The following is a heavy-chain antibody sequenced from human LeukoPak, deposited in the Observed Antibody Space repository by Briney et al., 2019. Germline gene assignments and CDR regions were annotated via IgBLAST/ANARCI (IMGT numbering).Heavy chain of an antibody. CDR1: GFTFSSYG. CDR3: ARDESIAAYVY. D-gene: IGHD6-6*01. CDR2: IWYDGSNK. J-gene: IGHJ4*02. Sequence: TGRSLTLSCAASGFTFSSYGMHWVRQAPGKGLEWVAVIWYDGSNKYYADSVKGRFTISRDNSKNTLYLQMNSLRAEDTAVYYCARDESIAAYVYWGQGTLVTVSS. V-gene: IGHV3-33*01.